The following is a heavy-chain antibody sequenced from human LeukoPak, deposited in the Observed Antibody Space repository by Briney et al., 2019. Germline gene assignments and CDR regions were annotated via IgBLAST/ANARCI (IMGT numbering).Heavy chain of an antibody. V-gene: IGHV3-30*09. CDR2: ISYDGSNK. Sequence: GGSLRLSCAASGFTFSSYDMHWVRQAPGKGLEWVAVISYDGSNKYYAGSVKGRFAISRDNSKNTVYLQMNSLRVEDTAVYYCARGDYDILTGYSKNAFDIWGQGTMVTVSS. CDR3: ARGDYDILTGYSKNAFDI. D-gene: IGHD3-9*01. J-gene: IGHJ3*02. CDR1: GFTFSSYD.